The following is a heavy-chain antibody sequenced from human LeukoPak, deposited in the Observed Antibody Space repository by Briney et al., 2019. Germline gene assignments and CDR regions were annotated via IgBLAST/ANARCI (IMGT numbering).Heavy chain of an antibody. CDR1: GYTFTSYG. CDR3: ARDFPYCSGGSCYSGPPAAFDI. D-gene: IGHD2-15*01. V-gene: IGHV1-18*01. J-gene: IGHJ3*02. Sequence: GASVKVSCKASGYTFTSYGISWVRQAPGQGLEWMGWISAYNGNTNYAQKLQGRVTMTTDTSTSTAYMELRSLRSDDTAVYYCARDFPYCSGGSCYSGPPAAFDIWGQGTMVTASS. CDR2: ISAYNGNT.